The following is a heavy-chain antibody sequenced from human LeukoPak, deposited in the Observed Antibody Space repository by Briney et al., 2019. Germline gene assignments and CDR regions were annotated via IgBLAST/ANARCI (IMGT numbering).Heavy chain of an antibody. D-gene: IGHD6-19*01. CDR1: GFTFSSYA. CDR2: ISGSGGST. V-gene: IGHV3-23*01. CDR3: AKSGIAVAGTRWYFDY. J-gene: IGHJ4*02. Sequence: PGGSLRPSCAASGFTFSSYAMSWVRQAPGKGLEWVSAISGSGGSTYYADSVRGRFTISRDNSKNTLYLQMNSLRAKDTAVYYCAKSGIAVAGTRWYFDYWGQGTLVTVSS.